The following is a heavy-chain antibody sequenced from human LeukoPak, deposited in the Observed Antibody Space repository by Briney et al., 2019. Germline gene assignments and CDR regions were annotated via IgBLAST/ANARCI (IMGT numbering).Heavy chain of an antibody. D-gene: IGHD6-6*01. V-gene: IGHV1-69*05. J-gene: IGHJ3*02. CDR2: IIPIFGTA. CDR1: GGTFSSYA. CDR3: ARGLIAARFAFVI. Sequence: ASVKVSCKASGGTFSSYAISWVRQAPGQGLEWMGGIIPIFGTANYAQKFQGRVTITTDESTSTAYMELSSLRSEDTAVYYCARGLIAARFAFVIWGQGTMVTVSS.